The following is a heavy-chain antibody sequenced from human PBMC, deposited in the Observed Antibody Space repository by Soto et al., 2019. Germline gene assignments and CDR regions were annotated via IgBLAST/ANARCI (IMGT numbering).Heavy chain of an antibody. CDR3: AKSPDFYYYGMDV. CDR1: GFTFSGYA. Sequence: HPGGSLRLSCAASGFTFSGYAMTWVRHAPGKGLEWVSSISGSGANTYYADSVKGRFTISRDNSKNTLSLQMNSLRADDTAVYYCAKSPDFYYYGMDVWGQGTTVTVSS. V-gene: IGHV3-23*01. J-gene: IGHJ6*02. CDR2: ISGSGANT.